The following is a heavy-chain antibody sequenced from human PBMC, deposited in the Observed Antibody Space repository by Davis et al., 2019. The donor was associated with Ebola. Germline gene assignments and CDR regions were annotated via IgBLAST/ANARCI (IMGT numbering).Heavy chain of an antibody. J-gene: IGHJ4*02. D-gene: IGHD4-11*01. CDR1: GYSFANYW. Sequence: KVSCKGSGYSFANYWIAWVRQMPGKGLEWMGIIYPDDSDIRYSPSFQGQVSISADKSINTAYLQWSSLKASDTAMYYCARHPHLVTASDYWGQGTLVTVSS. CDR3: ARHPHLVTASDY. CDR2: IYPDDSDI. V-gene: IGHV5-51*01.